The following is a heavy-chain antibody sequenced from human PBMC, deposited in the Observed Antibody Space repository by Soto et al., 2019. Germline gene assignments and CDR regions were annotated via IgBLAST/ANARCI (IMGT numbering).Heavy chain of an antibody. CDR3: ARDRSTYGGGGTGEVKENWFDP. V-gene: IGHV4-59*01. CDR2: AYYSGDT. CDR1: GGSISRYY. Sequence: ETLSLTCSVSGGSISRYYWSWIRQPPGKGLEWIGYAYYSGDTGYNPSLKSRVTMAVDTSKSQVSLKLSSVTAADTAVYYCARDRSTYGGGGTGEVKENWFDPWGQGALVTVSS. D-gene: IGHD2-8*01. J-gene: IGHJ5*02.